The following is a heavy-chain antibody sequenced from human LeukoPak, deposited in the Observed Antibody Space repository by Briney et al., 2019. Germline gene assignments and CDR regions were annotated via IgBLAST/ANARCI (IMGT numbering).Heavy chain of an antibody. CDR1: GFTLSNAW. CDR3: ARDSGWSPTVTTPGGGDY. V-gene: IGHV3-48*04. D-gene: IGHD4-17*01. J-gene: IGHJ4*02. Sequence: PGRSLRLSWAAAGFTLSNAWMRWVRQAPGKGLEWVPYISSSSSTIYYADSVKGRFTISRDNAKNSLYLQMNSLRAEDTAVYDCARDSGWSPTVTTPGGGDYWGQGTLVTVSS. CDR2: ISSSSSTI.